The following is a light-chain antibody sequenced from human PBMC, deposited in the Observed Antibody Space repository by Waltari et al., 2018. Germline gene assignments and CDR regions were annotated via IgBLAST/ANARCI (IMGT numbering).Light chain of an antibody. J-gene: IGKJ3*01. CDR2: GAS. Sequence: AIQLTQSPSSLSASVGDRVTITCRASQGITSFLAWYQQKPGKAPKLLIYGASTLESGVPSRFSGSGSGTDFTLTISSLQPEDFATYFCQQFNTYPFTFGPGTKVDIK. CDR1: QGITSF. CDR3: QQFNTYPFT. V-gene: IGKV1-13*02.